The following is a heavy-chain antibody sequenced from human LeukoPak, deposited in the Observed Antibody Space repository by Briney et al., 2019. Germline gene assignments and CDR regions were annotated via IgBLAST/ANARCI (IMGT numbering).Heavy chain of an antibody. Sequence: GSSVKVSCTASGGTFSSYAISWVRQAPGQGLEWMGGIIPIFGTANYAQKFQGRVTITTDESTSTAYMELSSLRSEDTAVYYCASDSSGYYAEHWGQGTLLTVSS. D-gene: IGHD3-22*01. CDR3: ASDSSGYYAEH. CDR1: GGTFSSYA. V-gene: IGHV1-69*05. CDR2: IIPIFGTA. J-gene: IGHJ1*01.